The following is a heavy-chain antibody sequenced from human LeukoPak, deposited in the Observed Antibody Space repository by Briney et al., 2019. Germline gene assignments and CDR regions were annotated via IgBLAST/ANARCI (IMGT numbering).Heavy chain of an antibody. CDR3: ASRTYYYGSGSLHNDAFDI. V-gene: IGHV4-59*01. D-gene: IGHD3-10*01. J-gene: IGHJ3*02. CDR1: GGSISSYY. Sequence: SETLSLTCTVSGGSISSYYWSWIRQPPGKGLEWIGYIYYSGSTNYNPSLKSRVTISVDTSKNQFSPKLSSVTAADTAVYYCASRTYYYGSGSLHNDAFDIWGQGTMVTVSS. CDR2: IYYSGST.